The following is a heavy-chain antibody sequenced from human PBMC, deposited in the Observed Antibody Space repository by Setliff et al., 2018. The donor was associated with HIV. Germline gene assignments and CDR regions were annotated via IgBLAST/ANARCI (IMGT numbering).Heavy chain of an antibody. CDR3: ARRPYYDSWSGHQAFDV. CDR1: GYSFTTYW. V-gene: IGHV5-51*07. Sequence: GESLKISCKGSGYSFTTYWIGWVHQMPGKGLEWMGIIYPYDSDTRYNPSFQGHVTISADKSISTAYVQWSGLKASDTAIYYCARRPYYDSWSGHQAFDVWGQGTMVTVSS. J-gene: IGHJ3*01. D-gene: IGHD3-3*01. CDR2: IYPYDSDT.